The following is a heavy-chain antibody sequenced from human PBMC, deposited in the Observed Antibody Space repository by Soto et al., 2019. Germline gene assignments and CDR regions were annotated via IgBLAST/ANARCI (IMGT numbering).Heavy chain of an antibody. CDR2: INAGNGHT. D-gene: IGHD3-10*01. CDR1: GYTFTNYA. J-gene: IGHJ4*02. CDR3: ARGIWTMTRGAYYFDN. Sequence: ASVKVPCKASGYTFTNYAMQWVRQAPGQRLEWMGWINAGNGHTKYSQNFQGRVTITRDTSASTAYMELSSLISEDAAVYYCARGIWTMTRGAYYFDNWGQGTLVTVSS. V-gene: IGHV1-3*01.